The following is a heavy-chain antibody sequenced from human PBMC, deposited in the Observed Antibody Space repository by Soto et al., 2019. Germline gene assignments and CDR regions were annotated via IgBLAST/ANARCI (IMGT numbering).Heavy chain of an antibody. J-gene: IGHJ4*02. CDR1: GFTFSQYW. CDR3: ARSLWGFGDLNIDY. D-gene: IGHD3-10*01. Sequence: EVQLVESGGGLVQPGGSLRLSCAASGFTFSQYWMNWARQAPGKGLEWVANIKKDGSEKYYMDSVKGRFTLSRDNAKNAVYLQMNSLRGEDTAVYYCARSLWGFGDLNIDYWGQGILVTVSS. V-gene: IGHV3-7*04. CDR2: IKKDGSEK.